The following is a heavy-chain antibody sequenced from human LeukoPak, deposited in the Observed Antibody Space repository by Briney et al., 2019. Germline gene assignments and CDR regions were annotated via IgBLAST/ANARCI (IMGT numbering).Heavy chain of an antibody. CDR2: IYYSGST. Sequence: SQTLSLTCTVSGGSISSGGYYWSWIRQHPGKGLEWIGYIYYSGSTYYNPSLKSRVTISVDTSKTQFSLKLSSVTAADTAVYYCASPYGSGSYYNVYWGQGTLVTVSS. D-gene: IGHD3-10*01. CDR1: GGSISSGGYY. CDR3: ASPYGSGSYYNVY. V-gene: IGHV4-31*03. J-gene: IGHJ4*02.